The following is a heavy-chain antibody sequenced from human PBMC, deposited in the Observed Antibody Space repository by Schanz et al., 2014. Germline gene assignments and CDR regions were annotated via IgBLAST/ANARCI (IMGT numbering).Heavy chain of an antibody. CDR2: LYAGGAT. V-gene: IGHV3-66*01. Sequence: VQLVESGGGLVQSGGSLRLSCAASGFTVSSTYVTWVRQAPGKGLEWVSVLYAGGATKYANSVKDRFTISRDNSKNTVYLQMNSLRADDTAVYYCAKDIAPLAARPGYGMDVWGQGTTVTVSS. D-gene: IGHD6-13*01. CDR1: GFTVSSTY. J-gene: IGHJ6*02. CDR3: AKDIAPLAARPGYGMDV.